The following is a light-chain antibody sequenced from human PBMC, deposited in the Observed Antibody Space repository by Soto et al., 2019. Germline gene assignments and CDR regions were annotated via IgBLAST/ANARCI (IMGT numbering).Light chain of an antibody. J-gene: IGKJ4*01. Sequence: IQMTQSPSSLSASVGDRVTITCRASQGIRNDLGWYQQKPGKAPKLLIYAASTLQSGVPSRFSGGGSGTDFILTISRLEPEDFAVYYCQQLSSYTLTFGGGTKLDIK. CDR1: QGIRND. CDR2: AAS. CDR3: QQLSSYTLT. V-gene: IGKV1-17*01.